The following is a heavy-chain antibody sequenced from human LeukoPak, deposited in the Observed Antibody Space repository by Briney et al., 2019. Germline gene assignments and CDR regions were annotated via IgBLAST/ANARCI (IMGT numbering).Heavy chain of an antibody. D-gene: IGHD6-19*01. Sequence: PSETLSLTCTVSGGSISSYYWSWIRQPPGKGLEWIGYIYYSGSTNYNPSLKSRVTISVDTSKNQFSLKLSPVTAADTAVYYCARHGWAVAGTGVWYFDYWGQGTLVTVSS. J-gene: IGHJ4*02. CDR3: ARHGWAVAGTGVWYFDY. CDR2: IYYSGST. CDR1: GGSISSYY. V-gene: IGHV4-59*08.